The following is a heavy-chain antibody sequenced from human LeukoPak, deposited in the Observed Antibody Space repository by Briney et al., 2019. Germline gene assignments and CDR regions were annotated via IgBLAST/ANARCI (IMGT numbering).Heavy chain of an antibody. Sequence: GGSLRLSCAASRFTFSSYAMSWVRQAPGKGLEWVSAISGSGGSTYYADSVKGRFTISRDNSKNTLYLQMNSLRAEDTAVYYCAKHAMVRGVIVYYYGMDVWGQGTTVTVSS. CDR3: AKHAMVRGVIVYYYGMDV. J-gene: IGHJ6*02. D-gene: IGHD3-10*01. V-gene: IGHV3-23*01. CDR1: RFTFSSYA. CDR2: ISGSGGST.